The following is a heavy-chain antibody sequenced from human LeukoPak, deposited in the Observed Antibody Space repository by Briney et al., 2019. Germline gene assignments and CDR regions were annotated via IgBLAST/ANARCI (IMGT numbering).Heavy chain of an antibody. D-gene: IGHD6-13*01. J-gene: IGHJ4*02. CDR3: AYRQLVQVGEEDY. CDR1: GGSFSGYY. Sequence: SETLSLTCAVYGGSFSGYYWSWIRQPPGKGLEWIGEINHSGSTNYNPSLKSRVTISVDTSKSQFSLKLSSVTAADTAVYYCAYRQLVQVGEEDYWGQGTLVTVYS. CDR2: INHSGST. V-gene: IGHV4-34*01.